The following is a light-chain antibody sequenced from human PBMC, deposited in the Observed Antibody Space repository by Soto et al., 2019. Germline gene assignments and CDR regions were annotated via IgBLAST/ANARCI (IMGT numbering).Light chain of an antibody. CDR2: DAS. CDR1: QSVSSF. Sequence: EVVLTQSPATLSLSPGERATLSCRASQSVSSFFAWYQQNPGQAPRLLIYDASNRATGIPARCSGSGSWTDFTVTISSLETEDFAVYYCQHRSSWPGAFGPGTKVDIK. V-gene: IGKV3-11*01. J-gene: IGKJ3*01. CDR3: QHRSSWPGA.